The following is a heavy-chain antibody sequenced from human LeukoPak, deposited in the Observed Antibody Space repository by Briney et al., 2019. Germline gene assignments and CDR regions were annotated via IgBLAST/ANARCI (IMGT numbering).Heavy chain of an antibody. CDR3: ARKNYDGSGYYEYYFDY. CDR1: GGSISSYY. D-gene: IGHD3-22*01. J-gene: IGHJ4*02. V-gene: IGHV4-59*01. Sequence: SETLSLTCTVSGGSISSYYWSWIRQPPGKGLEWIGYIYYSGSTNYSPSLKSRVTISVDTSKNQFSLKLSSVTAADTAVYYCARKNYDGSGYYEYYFDYWGQGTLVTVSS. CDR2: IYYSGST.